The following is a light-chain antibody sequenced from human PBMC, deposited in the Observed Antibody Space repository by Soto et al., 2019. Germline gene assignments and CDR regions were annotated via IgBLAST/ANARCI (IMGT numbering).Light chain of an antibody. CDR2: AAS. Sequence: DIQMTQSPSSLSASVGDRVTITCRASQSVSSYLNWYQQKPGKAPKVLIYAASALQSGVSARFSGSGYGTDFTLTIDSLQPEDFATYYCQQSFVPPRTFGQGTKVEIK. J-gene: IGKJ1*01. CDR1: QSVSSY. V-gene: IGKV1-39*01. CDR3: QQSFVPPRT.